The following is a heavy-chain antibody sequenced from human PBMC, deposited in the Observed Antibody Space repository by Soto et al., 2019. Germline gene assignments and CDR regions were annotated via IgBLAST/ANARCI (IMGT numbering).Heavy chain of an antibody. CDR2: ISYDGGKK. Sequence: GGSLRLSCAASGFNFSSYAMHWVRQAPGKGLEWVAVISYDGGKKYYADPVKGRFTISRDNSKNTLYVEMNSLSAEDAAVYYCAREGQPAAGTTPHNWGRGTLVTVSS. CDR3: AREGQPAAGTTPHN. V-gene: IGHV3-30*04. D-gene: IGHD6-13*01. J-gene: IGHJ4*02. CDR1: GFNFSSYA.